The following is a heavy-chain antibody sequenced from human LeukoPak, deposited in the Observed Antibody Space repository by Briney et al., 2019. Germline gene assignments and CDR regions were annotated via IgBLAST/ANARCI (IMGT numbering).Heavy chain of an antibody. CDR1: GFTFSSYA. CDR2: ISGSGGST. CDR3: AKRSGYIVVVPAAMAHFDY. Sequence: GGSLRLSCAASGFTFSSYAMSWVRQAPGKGLEWVSAISGSGGSTYYADSVKGRFTISRDNSKNTLYLQMNSLRAEDTAVYYCAKRSGYIVVVPAAMAHFDYWGQGTLVTVSS. D-gene: IGHD2-2*01. J-gene: IGHJ4*02. V-gene: IGHV3-23*01.